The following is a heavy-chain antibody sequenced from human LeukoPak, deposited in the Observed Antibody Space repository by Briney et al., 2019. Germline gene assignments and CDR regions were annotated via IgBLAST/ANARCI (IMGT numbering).Heavy chain of an antibody. CDR2: IRSKIYGGTI. Sequence: GGSLRLSCTVSGFTFRDYTMSWFSQAPGRGLEWVAFIRSKIYGGTIEYAASVKGRFTISRDDSNNIAYLQMNSLETEDTAVYYCTRGTTGTGWYMYYFGHWGQGTQVTVSS. CDR1: GFTFRDYT. D-gene: IGHD6-19*01. J-gene: IGHJ4*02. V-gene: IGHV3-49*03. CDR3: TRGTTGTGWYMYYFGH.